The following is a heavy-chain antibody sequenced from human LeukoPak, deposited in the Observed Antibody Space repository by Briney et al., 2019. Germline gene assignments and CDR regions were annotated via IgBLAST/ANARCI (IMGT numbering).Heavy chain of an antibody. CDR1: GFTFSSYA. D-gene: IGHD3-22*01. Sequence: GGSLRLSCAASGFTFSSYAMSWVRQAPGKGLEWVSAISGSGGSTHYADSVKGRFTISRDNSKNTLYLQMNSLRAEDTAVYYCAKDVYYDSSGSDYWGQGTLVTVSS. J-gene: IGHJ4*02. V-gene: IGHV3-23*01. CDR2: ISGSGGST. CDR3: AKDVYYDSSGSDY.